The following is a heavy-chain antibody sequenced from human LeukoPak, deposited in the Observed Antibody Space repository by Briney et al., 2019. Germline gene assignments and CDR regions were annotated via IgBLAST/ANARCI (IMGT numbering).Heavy chain of an antibody. J-gene: IGHJ4*02. Sequence: SETLSLTCTVSGGSISSSSYYWGWIRQPPGKGLEWIGSIYYSGSTYYNPSLESRVTISLDMSKNQFSLKLSSVTAADTAVYYCARGSGSYFSFDYWGQGTLVTVSS. CDR1: GGSISSSSYY. CDR2: IYYSGST. V-gene: IGHV4-39*01. D-gene: IGHD1-26*01. CDR3: ARGSGSYFSFDY.